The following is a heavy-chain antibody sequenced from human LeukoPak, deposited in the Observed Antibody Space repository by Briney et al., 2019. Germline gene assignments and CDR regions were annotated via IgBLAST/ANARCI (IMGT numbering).Heavy chain of an antibody. Sequence: GGSLRLSCAASGFTFSSYAMSWVRQAPGKGLEWVSAISGSGGSTYYADSVKGRFTISRDNSKNTLYLQMNSLRAEDTAVYYCAKDGFYCSSASCYGDYWGQGTLVTVSS. J-gene: IGHJ4*02. D-gene: IGHD2-2*01. CDR2: ISGSGGST. CDR1: GFTFSSYA. V-gene: IGHV3-23*01. CDR3: AKDGFYCSSASCYGDY.